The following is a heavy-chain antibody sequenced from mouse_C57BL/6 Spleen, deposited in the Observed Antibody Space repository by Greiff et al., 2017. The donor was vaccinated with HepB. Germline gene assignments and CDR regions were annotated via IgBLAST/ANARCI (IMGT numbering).Heavy chain of an antibody. CDR3: ARSNYSNYRYAMDY. CDR2: IHPNSGST. J-gene: IGHJ4*01. D-gene: IGHD2-5*01. Sequence: QVQLQQPGAELVKPGASVKLSCKASGYTFTSYWMHWVKQRPGQGLEWIGMIHPNSGSTNYNEKFKSKATLTVDKSSSTAYMQLSSLTSEDSAVYYCARSNYSNYRYAMDYWGQGTSVTVSS. V-gene: IGHV1-64*01. CDR1: GYTFTSYW.